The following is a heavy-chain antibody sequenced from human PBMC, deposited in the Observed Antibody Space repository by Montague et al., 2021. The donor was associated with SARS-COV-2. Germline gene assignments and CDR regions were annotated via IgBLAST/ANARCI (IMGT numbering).Heavy chain of an antibody. CDR2: IDSGDKT. D-gene: IGHD2-2*01. V-gene: IGHV3-53*05. CDR3: ARGRLPVLNEGFDP. CDR1: GFTVGTNY. J-gene: IGHJ5*02. Sequence: SLRLSCAASGFTVGTNYMNWVRQAPGKGLDWVSLIDSGDKTDYADNVKGRFTISRDIAKNTLSLQMNSLTSGDTGVYYCARGRLPVLNEGFDPWGQGTLVTVSS.